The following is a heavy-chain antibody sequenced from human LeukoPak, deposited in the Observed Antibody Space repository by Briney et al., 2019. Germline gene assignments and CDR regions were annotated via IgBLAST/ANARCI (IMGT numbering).Heavy chain of an antibody. V-gene: IGHV4-61*02. CDR1: GGSISSSSYY. Sequence: SETLSLTCTVSGGSISSSSYYWNWIRQPAGEGLEWIGRIHTSGSTNYNPSLKSRLTMSVDTSKNQFSLKLSSVTAADTAVYYCARYFDLWGRGTLVTVSS. CDR2: IHTSGST. CDR3: ARYFDL. J-gene: IGHJ2*01.